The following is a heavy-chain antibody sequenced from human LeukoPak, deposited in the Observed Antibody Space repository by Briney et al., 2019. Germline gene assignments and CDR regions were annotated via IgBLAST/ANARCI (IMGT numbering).Heavy chain of an antibody. J-gene: IGHJ4*02. V-gene: IGHV3-9*01. CDR2: ISWNSGSI. CDR3: ADAVAGF. Sequence: PGGSLRLSCAASGFTFDDYAMHWVRQAPGKGLEWVSGISWNSGSIGYADSVKGRFTISRDNAKNSLYLQMNSLRAEDTAVYYCADAVAGFWGQGTLVTVSS. CDR1: GFTFDDYA. D-gene: IGHD6-19*01.